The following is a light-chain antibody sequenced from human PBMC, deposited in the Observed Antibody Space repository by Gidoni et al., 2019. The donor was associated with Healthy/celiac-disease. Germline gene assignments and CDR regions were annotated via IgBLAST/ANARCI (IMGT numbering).Light chain of an antibody. CDR3: QQYNNWPPGTWT. V-gene: IGKV3-15*01. J-gene: IGKJ1*01. CDR2: GAS. CDR1: QSVSSN. Sequence: EIVMTQSPATLSVSPGERATLSCRASQSVSSNLAWYQQKPGQAPRLLIYGASTRATGIPARFSGNGSGTEFTLTISSLQSEDFAVYYCQQYNNWPPGTWTFGQGTKVGIK.